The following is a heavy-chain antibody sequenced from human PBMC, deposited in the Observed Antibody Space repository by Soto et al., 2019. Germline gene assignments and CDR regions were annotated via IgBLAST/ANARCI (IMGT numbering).Heavy chain of an antibody. Sequence: QVQLVQSGAEVKKPGSSVKVSCKASGGTFSSYAISWVRQAPGQGLEWMGGIIPIFGTANYAQKFQGRVTITADESTSTADMELSSLRSEDTAVYYCARVSPRGNYYDSSFDYWGQGTLVTVSS. CDR3: ARVSPRGNYYDSSFDY. CDR2: IIPIFGTA. D-gene: IGHD3-22*01. CDR1: GGTFSSYA. V-gene: IGHV1-69*01. J-gene: IGHJ4*02.